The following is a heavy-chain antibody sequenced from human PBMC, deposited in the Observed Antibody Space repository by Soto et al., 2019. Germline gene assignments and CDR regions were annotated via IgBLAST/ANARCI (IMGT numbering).Heavy chain of an antibody. V-gene: IGHV3-15*01. J-gene: IGHJ4*02. CDR1: GFTFSYAL. CDR2: IKSKPDGGAT. CDR3: TTEGLYSDTSGSFDR. Sequence: GGSLRLSCAASGFTFSYALMSWVRQSPGKGLSWVGRIKSKPDGGATDYAAPVKGRFTISRDDSGNTLYLQMNSLKTEDTAVYYCTTEGLYSDTSGSFDRWGQGTLVTVSS. D-gene: IGHD3-22*01.